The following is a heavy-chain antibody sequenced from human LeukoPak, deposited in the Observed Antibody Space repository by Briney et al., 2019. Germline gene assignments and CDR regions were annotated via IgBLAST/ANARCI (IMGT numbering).Heavy chain of an antibody. CDR2: IRYDGSNK. D-gene: IGHD1-26*01. J-gene: IGHJ4*02. V-gene: IGHV3-30*02. CDR3: AKRSGSYLQEIPRD. CDR1: GFTFSSYG. Sequence: GGSLRLSCAASGFTFSSYGMHWVRQAPGKGLEWVAFIRYDGSNKYYADSVKGRFTISRDNSKNTLYLQMNSLRAEDTAVYYCAKRSGSYLQEIPRDWGQGTLVTASS.